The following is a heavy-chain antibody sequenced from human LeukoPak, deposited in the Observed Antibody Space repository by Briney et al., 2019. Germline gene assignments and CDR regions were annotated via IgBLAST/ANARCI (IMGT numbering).Heavy chain of an antibody. D-gene: IGHD2-21*01. CDR3: AKHEGDNDPHCFFI. CDR2: ITISGHWT. CDR1: GFTFSSYA. V-gene: IGHV3-23*01. J-gene: IGHJ1*01. Sequence: GGSLRLSCAASGFTFSSYAMSWVRQAPGKGLAWVATITISGHWTNDEDSVKGRFTISRDNSTNTLYLQMTGLRAEDTAVYYCAKHEGDNDPHCFFIWGQGTLVTVSS.